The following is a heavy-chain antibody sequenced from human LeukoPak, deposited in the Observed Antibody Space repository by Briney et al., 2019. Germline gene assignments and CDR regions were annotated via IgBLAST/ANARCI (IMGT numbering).Heavy chain of an antibody. D-gene: IGHD1-26*01. CDR3: ARGSGSYGMDV. V-gene: IGHV4-39*07. CDR2: IYYSGST. Sequence: PSETLSLTCTVSGGSISSSRYYWGWIRQPPGKGLEWIGSIYYSGSTYYNPSLKSRVTISVDTSKNQFSLKLSSVTAADTAVYYCARGSGSYGMDVWGQGTTVTVSS. CDR1: GGSISSSRYY. J-gene: IGHJ6*02.